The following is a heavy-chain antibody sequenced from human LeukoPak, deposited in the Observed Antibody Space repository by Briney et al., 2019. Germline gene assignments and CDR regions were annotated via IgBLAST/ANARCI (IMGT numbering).Heavy chain of an antibody. D-gene: IGHD6-6*01. CDR3: AKDGYSSSSGGCVY. CDR1: GFTFCSYG. Sequence: PGGSLRLSCAASGFTFCSYGMHWVRQAPGKGLEWVAVISYDGSNKYYADSVKGRFTISRDNSKNTLYLQMNSLRAEDTAVYYCAKDGYSSSSGGCVYWGQGTLVTVSS. CDR2: ISYDGSNK. J-gene: IGHJ4*02. V-gene: IGHV3-30*18.